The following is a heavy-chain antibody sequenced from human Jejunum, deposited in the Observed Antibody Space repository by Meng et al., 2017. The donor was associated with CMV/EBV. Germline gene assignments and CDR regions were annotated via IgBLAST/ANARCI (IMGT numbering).Heavy chain of an antibody. CDR3: ARKRGDTSHLWWFDS. J-gene: IGHJ5*01. CDR1: GYTFTDYP. CDR2: ITTDTGSP. V-gene: IGHV7-4-1*02. Sequence: SGYTFTDYPINWVRQAPGQGLEWMGWITTDTGSPTYAQGFTGRFVFSLDTSVSTAYLQISSLKPEDTAFYYCARKRGDTSHLWWFDSWGQGTLVTVSS. D-gene: IGHD5-18*01.